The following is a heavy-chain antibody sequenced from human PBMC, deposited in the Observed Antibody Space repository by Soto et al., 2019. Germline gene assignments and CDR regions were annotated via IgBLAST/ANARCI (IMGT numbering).Heavy chain of an antibody. CDR3: ARDRLPMVVVVMGWFDP. Sequence: QVQLVESGGALVKPGGSLRLSCAAFGFSFRDYYMSWIRQAPGKGLEWISYISGSGNTIYYADSVKGRFIISRDNAKNSLFLQVNSLRADDTAVYYCARDRLPMVVVVMGWFDPWGQGTLVTVSS. CDR2: ISGSGNTI. D-gene: IGHD3-22*01. V-gene: IGHV3-11*01. CDR1: GFSFRDYY. J-gene: IGHJ5*02.